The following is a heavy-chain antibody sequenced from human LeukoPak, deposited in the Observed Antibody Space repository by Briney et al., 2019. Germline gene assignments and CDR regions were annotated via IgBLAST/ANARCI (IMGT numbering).Heavy chain of an antibody. J-gene: IGHJ2*01. CDR1: GFTFSTYS. D-gene: IGHD6-19*01. Sequence: KPGGSLRLSCAASGFTFSTYSMNWVRQAPGKGLEWVPSIRRSGTYTYSTASVKGRFTISRDNAKNSLNLQLNSLRAEDTAVYYFARALTVAGTDWYFDLWGRGTLVTVSS. CDR3: ARALTVAGTDWYFDL. CDR2: IRRSGTYT. V-gene: IGHV3-21*01.